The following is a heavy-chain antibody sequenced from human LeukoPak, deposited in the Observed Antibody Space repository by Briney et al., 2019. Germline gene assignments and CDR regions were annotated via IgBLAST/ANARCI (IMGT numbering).Heavy chain of an antibody. CDR2: TYYRSKWYN. Sequence: SQTLSLTCAISGDSVSGSRATWSWITQSTSRGLEWLGRTYYRSKWYNDYAASVEGRRTINRDTSKNQFSLQVNSVTPEDTAVYDCARARYSDSSGSYYFGLDVWGQGTTVTVSS. D-gene: IGHD3-22*01. V-gene: IGHV6-1*01. CDR1: GDSVSGSRAT. J-gene: IGHJ6*02. CDR3: ARARYSDSSGSYYFGLDV.